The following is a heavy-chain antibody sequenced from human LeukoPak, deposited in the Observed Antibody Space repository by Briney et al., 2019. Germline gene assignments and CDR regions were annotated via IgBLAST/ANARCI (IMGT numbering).Heavy chain of an antibody. CDR2: INGDGSET. D-gene: IGHD3-10*01. V-gene: IGHV3-74*01. Sequence: GGSLRLSCTASGFTLSNYWMHWVRQAPGKGLVWVSRINGDGSETYYADSVKGRFTSSRDNAKNTVFLQMNNLRAEDTAVYYCVRDIREYDFWGQGTLVTVSS. CDR3: VRDIREYDF. CDR1: GFTLSNYW. J-gene: IGHJ4*02.